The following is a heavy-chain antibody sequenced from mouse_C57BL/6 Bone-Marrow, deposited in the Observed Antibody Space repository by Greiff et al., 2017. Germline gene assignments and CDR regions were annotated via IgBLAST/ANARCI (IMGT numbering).Heavy chain of an antibody. V-gene: IGHV7-1*01. CDR2: SRNKANDYTT. CDR1: GFTFSDFY. Sequence: EVKVVESGGGLVQSGRSLRLSCATSGFTFSDFYMEWVRQAPGKGLEWIAASRNKANDYTTEYSASVKGRFIVSRDTSQSILYLQMNALRAEDTAIYYCARDPWYFDVWGTGTTVTVSS. J-gene: IGHJ1*03. CDR3: ARDPWYFDV.